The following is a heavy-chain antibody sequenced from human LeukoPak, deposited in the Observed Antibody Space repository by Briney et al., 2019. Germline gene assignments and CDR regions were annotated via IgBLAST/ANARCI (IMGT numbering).Heavy chain of an antibody. Sequence: PSETLSLTCTVSGYSISSGYYWGWIRQPPGKGLEWIGSIYHSGSTYYNPSLKSRVTISVDTSKNQFSLKLSSVTAADTAVYYCARAVQDMIVVDDATNWFDPWGQGTLVTVSS. CDR2: IYHSGST. CDR3: ARAVQDMIVVDDATNWFDP. CDR1: GYSISSGYY. D-gene: IGHD3-22*01. V-gene: IGHV4-38-2*02. J-gene: IGHJ5*02.